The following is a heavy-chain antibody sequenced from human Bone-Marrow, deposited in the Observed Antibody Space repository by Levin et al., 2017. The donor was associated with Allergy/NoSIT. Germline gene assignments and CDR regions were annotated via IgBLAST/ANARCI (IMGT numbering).Heavy chain of an antibody. Sequence: NSGGSLRLSCAASGFTFSNAWMSWVRQAPGKGLEWVGRIKSKTDGGTTDYAAPVKGRFTISRDDSKNTLYLQMNSLKTEDTAVYYCTTIAYDFWSGYLGGPFDYWGQGTLVTVSS. CDR2: IKSKTDGGTT. CDR1: GFTFSNAW. D-gene: IGHD3-3*01. V-gene: IGHV3-15*01. J-gene: IGHJ4*02. CDR3: TTIAYDFWSGYLGGPFDY.